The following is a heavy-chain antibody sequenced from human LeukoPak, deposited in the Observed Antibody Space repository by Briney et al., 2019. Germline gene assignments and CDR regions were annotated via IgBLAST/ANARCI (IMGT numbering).Heavy chain of an antibody. CDR3: AREVAVAALRPRRQRNWFDP. J-gene: IGHJ5*02. D-gene: IGHD6-13*01. CDR1: GYTFTGYY. CDR2: INPNSGGT. V-gene: IGHV1-2*02. Sequence: ASVKVSCKASGYTFTGYYLHWVRQAPGQGLEWMGWINPNSGGTTYAQTFQGRVTMTRDTSISTAYMELSRLRSDDTAVYYCAREVAVAALRPRRQRNWFDPWGQGTLVTVSS.